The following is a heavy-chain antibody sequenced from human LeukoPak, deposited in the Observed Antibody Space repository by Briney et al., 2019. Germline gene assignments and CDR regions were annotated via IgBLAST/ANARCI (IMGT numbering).Heavy chain of an antibody. J-gene: IGHJ4*02. D-gene: IGHD6-13*01. CDR1: GFTFSSYG. V-gene: IGHV3-30*18. CDR3: AKDTAAAGTPLYFDY. Sequence: GGSLRLSCAASGFTFSSYGMHWVRQAPGKGLEWVAVISYDGSNKYYADSVKGRFTISRDNSKNTLYLQMNSLRAEDTAVYYCAKDTAAAGTPLYFDYWGQGTLVTVSS. CDR2: ISYDGSNK.